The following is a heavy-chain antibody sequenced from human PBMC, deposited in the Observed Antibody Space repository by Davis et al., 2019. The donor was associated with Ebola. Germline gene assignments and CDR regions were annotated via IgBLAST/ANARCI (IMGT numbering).Heavy chain of an antibody. CDR2: IHSDGTST. V-gene: IGHV3-74*01. D-gene: IGHD3-10*01. CDR3: ARDRYYTIDV. J-gene: IGHJ6*02. Sequence: HTGGSLRLSCEGSGFTFRSYWMSWVRQAPGKGLVWVSRIHSDGTSTIYTDSVKGRFTISRDNAKNTLYLQMNSLRAEDTAVYYCARDRYYTIDVWGQGTTVTVSS. CDR1: GFTFRSYW.